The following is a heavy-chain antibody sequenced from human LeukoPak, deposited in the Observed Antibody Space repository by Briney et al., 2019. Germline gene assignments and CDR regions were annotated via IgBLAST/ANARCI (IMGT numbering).Heavy chain of an antibody. CDR1: GFTFTSST. V-gene: IGHV1-58*02. D-gene: IGHD3-10*01. J-gene: IGHJ4*02. CDR2: IVVGSGDT. Sequence: SVKVSCKASGFTFTSSTIQWVRQARGQRLEWIGWIVVGSGDTNYAQKFQERVIITRDMSTTTVYMELSSLRSEDTAVYYCAGTPWFGELTLDYWGQGTLVTVSS. CDR3: AGTPWFGELTLDY.